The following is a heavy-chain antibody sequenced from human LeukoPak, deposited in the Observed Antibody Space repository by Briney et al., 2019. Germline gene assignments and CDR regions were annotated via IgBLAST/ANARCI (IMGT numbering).Heavy chain of an antibody. J-gene: IGHJ4*02. CDR3: ARGRGPDY. V-gene: IGHV4-39*07. CDR2: IYYSGST. D-gene: IGHD3-10*01. CDR1: GGSISSNSYY. Sequence: PSETLPLTCAVSGGSISSNSYYWGWIRQPPGKGLEWIGSIYYSGSTYYNPSLKSRVTISVDTSKNQFSLKLSSVTAADTAGYYCARGRGPDYWGQGTLVTVSS.